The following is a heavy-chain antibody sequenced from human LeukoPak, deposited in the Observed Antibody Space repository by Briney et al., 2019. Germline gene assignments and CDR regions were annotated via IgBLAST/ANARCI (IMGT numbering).Heavy chain of an antibody. CDR1: GGSISSSSYY. CDR3: ARRLAVSGYD. Sequence: SETLSLTCTVSGGSISSSSYYWGWIRQPPGKRLEWIGSIYYSGSTYYNPSLKSRVTISVDTSKNQFSLKLSSVTAADTAVYYCARRLAVSGYDWGQGTLVTVSS. V-gene: IGHV4-39*01. J-gene: IGHJ4*02. CDR2: IYYSGST. D-gene: IGHD3-3*01.